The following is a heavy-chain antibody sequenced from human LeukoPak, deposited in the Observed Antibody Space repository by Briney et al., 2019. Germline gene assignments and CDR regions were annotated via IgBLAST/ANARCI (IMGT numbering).Heavy chain of an antibody. J-gene: IGHJ4*02. Sequence: GGSLRLSCAASGFTFSSYAIHWVRQAPGQGLEWVAVISYDGSNKYYVHSVTGRSTLSRDNSKNTLDLQMNNLRAEDTPVYYCARAALGSCSGCSCDSAAGDYWGQGPLVTVSS. CDR1: GFTFSSYA. D-gene: IGHD2-15*01. CDR2: ISYDGSNK. V-gene: IGHV3-30-3*01. CDR3: ARAALGSCSGCSCDSAAGDY.